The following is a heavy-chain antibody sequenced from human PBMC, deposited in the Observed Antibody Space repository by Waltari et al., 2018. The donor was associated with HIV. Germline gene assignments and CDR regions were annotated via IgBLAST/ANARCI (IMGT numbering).Heavy chain of an antibody. D-gene: IGHD1-1*01. J-gene: IGHJ4*02. CDR1: GFTFSSYN. CDR2: ITSGGYTI. CDR3: ARTTHGIDF. V-gene: IGHV3-48*04. Sequence: EVQLVESGGGLVQHGGSLRLSCVASGFTFSSYNMNWVRPAPGKRLEWLSYITSGGYTIYYADSVEGRFTVARDNAKNSLYLQMNSLRAEDTAVYYCARTTHGIDFWGQGTLVTVSS.